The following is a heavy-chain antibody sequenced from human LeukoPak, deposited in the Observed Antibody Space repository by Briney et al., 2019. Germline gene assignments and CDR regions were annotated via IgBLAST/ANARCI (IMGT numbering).Heavy chain of an antibody. CDR3: GTALGATTFDY. D-gene: IGHD1-26*01. V-gene: IGHV1-46*01. CDR2: SSPSGGWT. J-gene: IGHJ4*02. CDR1: GYTFTSKY. Sequence: ASVKVSCKGVGYTFTSKYMHWGRHGPGQGHEWKGVSSPSGGWTTYAQKFQGRVTLTRDKSTRKEYLELRRLRDEETAVYYCGTALGATTFDYWGQGTLVTVSS.